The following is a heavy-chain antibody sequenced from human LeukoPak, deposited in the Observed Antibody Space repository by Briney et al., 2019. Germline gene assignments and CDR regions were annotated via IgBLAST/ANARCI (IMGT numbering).Heavy chain of an antibody. CDR2: IIPILGIA. D-gene: IGHD6-13*01. CDR3: ARDPSSWSNSRYYFDY. J-gene: IGHJ4*02. Sequence: ASVKVSCKASGGTFSSYAISWVRQAPGQGLEWMGRIIPILGIANYAQKFQGRVTITADKSTSTAYMELSSLRSEDTAVYYCARDPSSWSNSRYYFDYWGQGTLVTVSS. V-gene: IGHV1-69*04. CDR1: GGTFSSYA.